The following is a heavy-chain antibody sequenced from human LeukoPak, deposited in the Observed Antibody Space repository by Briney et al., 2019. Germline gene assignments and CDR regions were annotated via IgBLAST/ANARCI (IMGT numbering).Heavy chain of an antibody. Sequence: PGGSLRLSCAASGFTFSSYWMSWVRQAPGKGLEWVANIKQDGSEKYYVDSVKGRFTISRDNAKNSLYLQMNSLRAEDTAVYYCVRVVSGSYYDYWGQGTLVTVSS. CDR1: GFTFSSYW. D-gene: IGHD1-26*01. CDR3: VRVVSGSYYDY. V-gene: IGHV3-7*01. CDR2: IKQDGSEK. J-gene: IGHJ4*02.